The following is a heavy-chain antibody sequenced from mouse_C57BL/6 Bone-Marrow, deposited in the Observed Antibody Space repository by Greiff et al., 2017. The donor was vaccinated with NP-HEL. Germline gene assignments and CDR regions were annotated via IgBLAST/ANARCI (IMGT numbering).Heavy chain of an antibody. CDR2: IDPEDGET. J-gene: IGHJ1*03. Sequence: EVQLQQSGAELVKPGASVKLSCTASGFNIKDYYMHWVKQRTEQGLEWIGRIDPEDGETKYAPKFQGKATLTADTSSNTAYLQLSSLTSEDTAVYYCASPYYDYDEDWYFDVWGTGTTVTVSS. CDR3: ASPYYDYDEDWYFDV. CDR1: GFNIKDYY. V-gene: IGHV14-2*01. D-gene: IGHD2-4*01.